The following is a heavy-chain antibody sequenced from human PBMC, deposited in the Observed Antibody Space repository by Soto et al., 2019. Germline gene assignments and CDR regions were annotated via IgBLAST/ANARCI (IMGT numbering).Heavy chain of an antibody. CDR3: ARESRFLEWLSLNWFDP. V-gene: IGHV3-48*02. CDR2: ISSSSSTI. CDR1: GFTFSSYN. D-gene: IGHD3-3*01. Sequence: TGGSLRLSCAASGFTFSSYNMNWVRQAPGKGVEWVSYISSSSSTIYYADSVKGRFTISRDNAKNSLYLQMNSLRDEDTAVYYCARESRFLEWLSLNWFDPWGQGTLVTISS. J-gene: IGHJ5*02.